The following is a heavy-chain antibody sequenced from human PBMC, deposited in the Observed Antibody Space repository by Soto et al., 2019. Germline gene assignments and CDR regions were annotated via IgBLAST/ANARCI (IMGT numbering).Heavy chain of an antibody. CDR1: GYTFTTYG. CDR3: ARGPTDYYDNSGDYFLDY. CDR2: ISTYNGNT. D-gene: IGHD3-22*01. J-gene: IGHJ4*02. V-gene: IGHV1-18*01. Sequence: QVQLVQSGAEVKKPVASVKVSCKASGYTFTTYGMSWVRQAPGQGLDWMGWISTYNGNTKYAERRQGRVTMTTDTTTSTAYMELRSLRSDDTAVYYCARGPTDYYDNSGDYFLDYWGQGTLVTVSS.